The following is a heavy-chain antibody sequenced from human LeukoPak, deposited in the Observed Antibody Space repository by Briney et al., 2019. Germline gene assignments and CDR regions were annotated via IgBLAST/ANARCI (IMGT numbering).Heavy chain of an antibody. V-gene: IGHV4-59*08. Sequence: SETLSLTYTVSGGSVNCYYWSWIRQPPGKGLEWIGYIYYSGSTNYNPSLKSRVTISVDTSKNQFSLKLSSVTAADTAVYYCARGGNVVVITVWGQGTLVTVSS. CDR3: ARGGNVVVITV. J-gene: IGHJ4*02. CDR1: GGSVNCYY. CDR2: IYYSGST. D-gene: IGHD3-22*01.